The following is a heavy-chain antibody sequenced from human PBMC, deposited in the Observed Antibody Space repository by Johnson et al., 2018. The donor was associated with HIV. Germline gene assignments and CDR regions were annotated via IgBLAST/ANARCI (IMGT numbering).Heavy chain of an antibody. Sequence: VQLVESGGGLIQPGGSLRLSCAASGFNVSSNYMNWVRQAPGKGLEWVSGINWNGISTGYADSVKGRFTISRDNSKNTLYLQMQSLRAEDTAVYYCAKGSWGRAPYHDAFDILGQGAMVTVSS. CDR1: GFNVSSNY. D-gene: IGHD2-2*01. CDR3: AKGSWGRAPYHDAFDI. J-gene: IGHJ3*02. CDR2: INWNGIST. V-gene: IGHV3-53*01.